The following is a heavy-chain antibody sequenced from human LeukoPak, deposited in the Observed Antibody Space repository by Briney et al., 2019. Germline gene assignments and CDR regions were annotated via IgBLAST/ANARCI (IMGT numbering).Heavy chain of an antibody. CDR2: VSAYNGNT. Sequence: ASVKVSCKASGYTLTRYGISWVRQAPGQGLEWMGWVSAYNGNTNYARKLQGRVTMTTDTSTSTAYMELRSLRSDDTAVYYCARWNYDILTGYPIGGPDYWGQGTLVTVSS. V-gene: IGHV1-18*04. CDR1: GYTLTRYG. CDR3: ARWNYDILTGYPIGGPDY. J-gene: IGHJ4*02. D-gene: IGHD3-9*01.